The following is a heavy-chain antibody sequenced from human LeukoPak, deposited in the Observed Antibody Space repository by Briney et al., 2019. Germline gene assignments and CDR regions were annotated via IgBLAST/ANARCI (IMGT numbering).Heavy chain of an antibody. CDR2: ISSSGSTI. D-gene: IGHD6-13*01. CDR1: GFTFSSYS. Sequence: GGSLRLSCAASGFTFSSYSMNWVRQAPGKGLEWVSYISSSGSTIYYADSVKGRFTISIDNAKNSLYLQMNNLRAQDTAVYYCARESSSWYLYYFGFWGQGTLVTVSS. V-gene: IGHV3-48*04. CDR3: ARESSSWYLYYFGF. J-gene: IGHJ4*02.